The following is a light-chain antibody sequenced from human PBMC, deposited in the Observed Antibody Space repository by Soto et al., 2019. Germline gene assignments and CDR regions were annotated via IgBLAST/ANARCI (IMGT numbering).Light chain of an antibody. J-gene: IGKJ1*01. V-gene: IGKV2-28*01. CDR3: MQALHTPT. Sequence: DIAMTQTPLSLPVTPGEPASISCRSSQSLLHSNGYNYLDWYLQKPGQSPQLLIYLGSNRASGVPDRFSGSGSGTDFTLKISRVEAEDVGVYYCMQALHTPTFGQGTKVEVK. CDR2: LGS. CDR1: QSLLHSNGYNY.